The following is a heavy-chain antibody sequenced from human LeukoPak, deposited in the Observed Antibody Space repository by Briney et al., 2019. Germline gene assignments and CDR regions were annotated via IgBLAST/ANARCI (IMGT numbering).Heavy chain of an antibody. CDR2: IYYSGST. Sequence: PSETLSLTCTVSGGSINSSSYYWGWIRQSPGKGLEWIGSIYYSGSTYYNPSLKSRVTISVDTSKNQFSLKLSSVTAADTAVYYCARRSVAAAGPPYYFDYWGQGTLVTVSS. CDR1: GGSINSSSYY. D-gene: IGHD6-13*01. J-gene: IGHJ4*02. V-gene: IGHV4-39*01. CDR3: ARRSVAAAGPPYYFDY.